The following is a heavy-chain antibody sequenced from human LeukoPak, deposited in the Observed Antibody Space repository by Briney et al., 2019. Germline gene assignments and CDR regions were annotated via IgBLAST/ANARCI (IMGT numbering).Heavy chain of an antibody. Sequence: GGSLRLSCAASGFSFSDYDIHWVRQAPGKGLEWVSYISSSGSTIYYADSVKGRFTISRDNAKNSLYLQMNSLRAEDTAVYYCAELGITMIGGVWGKGTTVTISS. V-gene: IGHV3-48*03. CDR3: AELGITMIGGV. CDR2: ISSSGSTI. D-gene: IGHD3-10*02. CDR1: GFSFSDYD. J-gene: IGHJ6*04.